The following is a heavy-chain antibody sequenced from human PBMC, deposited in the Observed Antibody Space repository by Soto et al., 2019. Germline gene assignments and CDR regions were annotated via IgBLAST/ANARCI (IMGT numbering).Heavy chain of an antibody. V-gene: IGHV3-48*01. J-gene: IGHJ6*03. D-gene: IGHD3-10*01. Sequence: GGSLRLSCAASGFTFSNYNINWVRQAPGRGLEWVSYIRSTSSTIYYADSVKGRFTISRDNAKNSVYLRMDSLRAEDTAVYYCVREGLSGRYRGGLWRTDYDYYYMDVWGKGTTVTVSS. CDR2: IRSTSSTI. CDR1: GFTFSNYN. CDR3: VREGLSGRYRGGLWRTDYDYYYMDV.